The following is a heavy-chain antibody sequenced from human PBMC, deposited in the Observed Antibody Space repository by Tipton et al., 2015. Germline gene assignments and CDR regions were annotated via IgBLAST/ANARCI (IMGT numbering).Heavy chain of an antibody. J-gene: IGHJ4*02. CDR2: ISGSGDST. CDR1: GFIFGDYS. CDR3: AKGLDCGGDCYAY. V-gene: IGHV3-23*01. Sequence: SLRLSCTPSGFIFGDYSVTWVRQAPGKGLEWVSAISGSGDSTYYVDSVRGRFTISRDNSKNTLYLQMNSLRVEDTAVYYCAKGLDCGGDCYAYWGQGTLVTVSS. D-gene: IGHD2-21*01.